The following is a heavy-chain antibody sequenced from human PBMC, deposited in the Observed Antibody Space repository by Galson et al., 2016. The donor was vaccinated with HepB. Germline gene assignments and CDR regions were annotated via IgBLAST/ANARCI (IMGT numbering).Heavy chain of an antibody. J-gene: IGHJ4*02. CDR2: IWYDGSNR. D-gene: IGHD6-13*01. V-gene: IGHV3-33*01. Sequence: SLRLSCAASGFTFSIYDMRWVRQAPGKGLEWVAIIWYDGSNRYYADSVKGRFTISRDNSKNTLYLQMNSLRAEDTAVYYCARSARLAIAAAGLTDYWGQGTLVTVSS. CDR1: GFTFSIYD. CDR3: ARSARLAIAAAGLTDY.